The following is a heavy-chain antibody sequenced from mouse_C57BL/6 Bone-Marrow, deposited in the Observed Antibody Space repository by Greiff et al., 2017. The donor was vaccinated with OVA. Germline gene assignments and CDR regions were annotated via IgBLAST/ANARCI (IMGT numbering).Heavy chain of an antibody. CDR3: TREKDYYGSSYRWYFDV. D-gene: IGHD1-1*01. J-gene: IGHJ1*03. CDR1: GFTFSSYA. V-gene: IGHV5-9-1*02. Sequence: EVNVVESGEGLVKPGGSLKLSCAASGFTFSSYAMSWVRQTPEKRLEWVAYISSGGDYIYYADTVKGRFTISRDNARNTLYLQMSSLKSEDTAMYYCTREKDYYGSSYRWYFDVWGTGTTVTVSS. CDR2: ISSGGDYI.